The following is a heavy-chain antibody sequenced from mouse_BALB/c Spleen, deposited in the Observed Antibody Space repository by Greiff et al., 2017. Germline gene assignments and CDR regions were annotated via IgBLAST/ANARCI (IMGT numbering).Heavy chain of an antibody. CDR2: IYPGNSDT. CDR3: KRRDYYGSSYGSYYYAMDY. CDR1: GYSFTSYW. J-gene: IGHJ4*01. D-gene: IGHD1-1*01. V-gene: IGHV1-5*01. Sequence: EVKLQQSGTVLARPGASVKMSCKASGYSFTSYWMHWVKQRPGQGLEWIGAIYPGNSDTSYNQKFKGKAKLTAVTSASTAYMELSSLTNEDSAVYYCKRRDYYGSSYGSYYYAMDYWGQGTSVTVSS.